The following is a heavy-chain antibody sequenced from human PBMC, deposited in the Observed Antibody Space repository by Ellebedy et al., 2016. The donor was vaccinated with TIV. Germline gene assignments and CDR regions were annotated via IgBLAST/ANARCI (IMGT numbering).Heavy chain of an antibody. CDR2: ISYGGSNK. Sequence: GESLKISXAASGFTFSSYALHWVRQAPGKGLQWVAVISYGGSNKYYADSVKGRFTISRDNSKNTLYLQMNSLRAEDTAVYYCAKDRGNGEMAPPGWFDPWGQGTLVTVSS. CDR1: GFTFSSYA. J-gene: IGHJ5*02. D-gene: IGHD5-24*01. V-gene: IGHV3-30-3*01. CDR3: AKDRGNGEMAPPGWFDP.